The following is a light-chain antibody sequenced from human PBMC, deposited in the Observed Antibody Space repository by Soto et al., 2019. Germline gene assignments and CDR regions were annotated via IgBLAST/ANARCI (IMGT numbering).Light chain of an antibody. CDR3: QQGYSNPWT. Sequence: IQMTQSQSSLSASVGDRVTITCRASQSISTYLNWYQQKAGLAPKLLIYAASSLQSGVPSRFSGSGSGTDFTLTISSLQPEDFATYYCQQGYSNPWTFGQGTKVDIK. V-gene: IGKV1-39*01. J-gene: IGKJ1*01. CDR1: QSISTY. CDR2: AAS.